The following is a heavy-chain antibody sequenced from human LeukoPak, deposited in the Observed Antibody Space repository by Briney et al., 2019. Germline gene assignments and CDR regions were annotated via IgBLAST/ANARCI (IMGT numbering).Heavy chain of an antibody. D-gene: IGHD1-26*01. J-gene: IGHJ4*02. V-gene: IGHV3-23*01. CDR1: GFTFSSSA. Sequence: PGGSLRLSCAASGFTFSSSAMSWVRQAPGKGLEWVSAISGSDGSTYYADSVKGRFTISRDNSKNTLYQQMNSLRAEDTAVYYCAKDHGWELPSHSDYWGQGTLVTVSS. CDR2: ISGSDGST. CDR3: AKDHGWELPSHSDY.